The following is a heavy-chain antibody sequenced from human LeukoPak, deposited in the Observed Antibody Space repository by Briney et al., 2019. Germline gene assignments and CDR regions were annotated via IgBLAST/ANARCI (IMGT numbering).Heavy chain of an antibody. V-gene: IGHV4-39*01. D-gene: IGHD6-19*01. J-gene: IGHJ1*01. CDR1: GGSISSSSYY. Sequence: SETLSLTCTVSGGSISSSSYYWGSIRQPPGKGLEWIGSIYYSGSTYYNPSLKSRVTISVDTSKNQFSLKLSSVTAADTAVYYCARQFAVAGREPQHWGQGTLVTVSS. CDR3: ARQFAVAGREPQH. CDR2: IYYSGST.